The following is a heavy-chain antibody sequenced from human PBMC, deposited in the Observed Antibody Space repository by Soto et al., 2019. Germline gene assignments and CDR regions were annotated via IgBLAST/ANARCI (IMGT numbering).Heavy chain of an antibody. V-gene: IGHV4-34*01. CDR2: INHSGST. J-gene: IGHJ6*02. Sequence: QVQLQQWGAGLLKPSETLSLTCAVYGGSFSGYYWSWIRQPPGKGLEWIGEINHSGSTNYNPSLKSRVTISVDTSKNQFSLKLSSVTAADTAVYYCARDLRTGTNYGMDVWGQGTTVTVSS. D-gene: IGHD1-7*01. CDR3: ARDLRTGTNYGMDV. CDR1: GGSFSGYY.